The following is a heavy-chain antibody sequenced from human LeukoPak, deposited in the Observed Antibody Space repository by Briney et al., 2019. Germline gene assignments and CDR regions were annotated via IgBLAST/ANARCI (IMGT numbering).Heavy chain of an antibody. V-gene: IGHV3-20*04. Sequence: PGGSLRLSCAASGFTFDDYGMSWVRQAPGKGLEWVSGINRNGGSTGYADSVKGRFTISRDNAKNSLYLQMNSLRAEDTALYYCARVGDCSGGSCYRSYYYYMDVWGKGTTVTVSS. J-gene: IGHJ6*03. CDR2: INRNGGST. D-gene: IGHD2-15*01. CDR3: ARVGDCSGGSCYRSYYYYMDV. CDR1: GFTFDDYG.